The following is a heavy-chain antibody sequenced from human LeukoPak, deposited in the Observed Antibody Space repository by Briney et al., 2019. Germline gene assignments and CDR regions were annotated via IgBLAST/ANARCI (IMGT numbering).Heavy chain of an antibody. V-gene: IGHV4-30-4*01. J-gene: IGHJ4*02. Sequence: PSETLSLTCTVSGGSISNGNYYWSWIRQPPHKGLEWIGYIYYSGDTYYNPSLKSRVTMSVDTSKNQFSLRLTSVTAADTAVYYCAREVPGTPVDYWGQGTLVTVSS. CDR1: GGSISNGNYY. CDR3: AREVPGTPVDY. CDR2: IYYSGDT. D-gene: IGHD1-1*01.